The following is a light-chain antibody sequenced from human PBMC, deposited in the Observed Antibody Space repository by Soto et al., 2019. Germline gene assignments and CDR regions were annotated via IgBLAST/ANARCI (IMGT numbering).Light chain of an antibody. J-gene: IGKJ5*01. CDR3: QHYVERSPIT. Sequence: IVMTQSPGTLSLSPGARATLSCRASQSVSSGLAWYQQKPGQAPRLLVSGASSRATGIPDRFSGSGSGTDFTLTISRLEPEDFALYYCQHYVERSPITFGQGTRLEI. V-gene: IGKV3-20*01. CDR2: GAS. CDR1: QSVSSG.